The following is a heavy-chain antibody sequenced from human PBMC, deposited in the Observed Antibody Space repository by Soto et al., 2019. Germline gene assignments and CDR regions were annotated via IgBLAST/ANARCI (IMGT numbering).Heavy chain of an antibody. Sequence: GASVKVSCKASGYTFTSYYMHWVRQAPGQGLEWMGIINPSGGSTSYAQKFQGRVTMTRDTSTSTVYMELSSLRSEDTAVYYCARVAVAGHSHYYFDYWGQGTLVTVSS. CDR1: GYTFTSYY. J-gene: IGHJ4*02. CDR3: ARVAVAGHSHYYFDY. D-gene: IGHD6-19*01. V-gene: IGHV1-46*01. CDR2: INPSGGST.